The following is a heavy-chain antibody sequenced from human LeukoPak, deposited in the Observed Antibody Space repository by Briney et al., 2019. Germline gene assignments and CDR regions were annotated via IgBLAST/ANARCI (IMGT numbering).Heavy chain of an antibody. CDR1: GGSISSGGYY. V-gene: IGHV4-31*03. J-gene: IGHJ4*02. D-gene: IGHD3-22*01. CDR3: ARARPNYYDSSGYSD. Sequence: SQTLSLACTVSGGSISSGGYYWSWIRQHPGKGLEWIGYIYYSGSTYYNPSLKSRVTISVDTSKNQFSLKLSSVTAADTAVYYCARARPNYYDSSGYSDWGQGTLVTVSS. CDR2: IYYSGST.